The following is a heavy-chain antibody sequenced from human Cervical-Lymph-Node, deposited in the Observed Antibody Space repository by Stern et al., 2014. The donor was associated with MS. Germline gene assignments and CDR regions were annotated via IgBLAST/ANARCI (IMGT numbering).Heavy chain of an antibody. J-gene: IGHJ4*02. CDR2: LNRSDGRP. CDR1: GYIFSTYS. V-gene: IGHV1-46*01. D-gene: IGHD6-25*01. Sequence: VQLVESGAEVKKPGASVNVSCKASGYIFSTYSMHWVRQAPGHGLEWLGILNRSDGRPIYAQRFQGRVIMTRDTSKNTVYMELSRLSTEDTAVYYCAREVPGWQRLTHLDFWGQGTLVTVSS. CDR3: AREVPGWQRLTHLDF.